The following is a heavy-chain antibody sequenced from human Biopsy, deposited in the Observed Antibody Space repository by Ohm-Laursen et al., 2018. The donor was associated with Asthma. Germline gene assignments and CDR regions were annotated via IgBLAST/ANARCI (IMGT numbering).Heavy chain of an antibody. D-gene: IGHD3-22*01. V-gene: IGHV4-31*02. CDR2: MYYSGTT. Sequence: TLSLTWTVPGDSISNGGYYWSWIRQHPGKGLEWIGYMYYSGTTYYNPSLNSRVAILVDTSKNQFSLKVNSVTAADTAVYYCARGVEYDYDSSGYYFDYWGQGTLVTVSS. J-gene: IGHJ4*02. CDR3: ARGVEYDYDSSGYYFDY. CDR1: GDSISNGGYY.